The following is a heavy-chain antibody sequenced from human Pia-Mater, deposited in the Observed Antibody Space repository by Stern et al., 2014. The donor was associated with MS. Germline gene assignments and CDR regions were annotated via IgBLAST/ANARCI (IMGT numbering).Heavy chain of an antibody. CDR2: ISYDGKNQ. V-gene: IGHV3-30*18. J-gene: IGHJ4*02. D-gene: IGHD5-24*01. CDR1: GFSFYTHG. Sequence: VQLVESGGGVVQPGTSLRLPCAASGFSFYTHGMHWVRQAPGKGLERVGFISYDGKNQYYAASVRGRFTISRANPKKTLSLHLDSRRVEDTAVYHCAKDLGYTWSFDYWGQGTLLAVSS. CDR3: AKDLGYTWSFDY.